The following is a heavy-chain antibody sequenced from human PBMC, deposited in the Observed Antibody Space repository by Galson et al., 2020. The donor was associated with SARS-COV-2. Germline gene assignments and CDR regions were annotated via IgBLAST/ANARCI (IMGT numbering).Heavy chain of an antibody. J-gene: IGHJ4*02. Sequence: GGSLRLSCAASGFTFSSYAMTWVRQAPGKGLEWVSLVSEGGGTTYYADSVKGRFTISRDRSKSTVYLQMNSLRPEDTALYYCGRDQGRPYYNSGAQNSFIDSWGQGTLVTVSS. CDR2: VSEGGGTT. CDR3: GRDQGRPYYNSGAQNSFIDS. CDR1: GFTFSSYA. D-gene: IGHD3-10*01. V-gene: IGHV3-23*01.